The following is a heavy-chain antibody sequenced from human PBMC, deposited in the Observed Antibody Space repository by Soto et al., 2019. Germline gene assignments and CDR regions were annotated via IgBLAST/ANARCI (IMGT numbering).Heavy chain of an antibody. CDR2: ISAYNGNT. CDR3: ARDSFGWFDP. Sequence: ASVKVSCKASGYTFTSYGIICVRQAPGQGLEWMGWISAYNGNTNYAQKLQGRVTMTTDTSTSTAYMELRSLGSDDTAVYYCARDSFGWFDPWGQGTLVTVSS. D-gene: IGHD3-16*01. V-gene: IGHV1-18*01. J-gene: IGHJ5*02. CDR1: GYTFTSYG.